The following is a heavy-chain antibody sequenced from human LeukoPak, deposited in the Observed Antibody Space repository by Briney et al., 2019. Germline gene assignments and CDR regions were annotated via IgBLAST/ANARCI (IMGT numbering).Heavy chain of an antibody. CDR1: GFTSSSYW. D-gene: IGHD3-10*01. Sequence: GGSLRLSCAASGFTSSSYWMHWVRQVPGKGLVWDSRISGDGTARNYADSVKGRFTISRDDAKNTVDLQMNSLRGEDTAVYYCVRGRGSYGWFDPWGQGTLVTVSS. V-gene: IGHV3-74*01. CDR2: ISGDGTAR. CDR3: VRGRGSYGWFDP. J-gene: IGHJ5*02.